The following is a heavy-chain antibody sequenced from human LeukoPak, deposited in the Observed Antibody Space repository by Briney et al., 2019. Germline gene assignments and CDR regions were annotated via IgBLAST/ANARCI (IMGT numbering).Heavy chain of an antibody. CDR3: AKVATEVFYFDY. CDR2: IGSFGTTI. CDR1: GFTFSSYE. V-gene: IGHV3-48*03. J-gene: IGHJ4*02. D-gene: IGHD5-12*01. Sequence: PGGSLRLSCAASGFTFSSYEMNWVRQAPGKGLEWVSYIGSFGTTISYADSVKGRFTISRDNAKSSLYLQMSSLRAEDTAVYYCAKVATEVFYFDYWGQGAQVTVSS.